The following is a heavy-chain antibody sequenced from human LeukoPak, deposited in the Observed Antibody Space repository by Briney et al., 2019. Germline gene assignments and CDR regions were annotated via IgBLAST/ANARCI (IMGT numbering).Heavy chain of an antibody. CDR3: ARESGDSSGCYYLDY. Sequence: SETLSLTCTVSGDSISSYYWSWIRQPPGKRLEWIGSMFYTWSTNYSPSLKSRVTISVDTSKKQFSLQLSSVTAADTAVYYCARESGDSSGCYYLDYWGQGTLVTVSS. CDR1: GDSISSYY. V-gene: IGHV4-59*01. D-gene: IGHD3-22*01. J-gene: IGHJ4*02. CDR2: MFYTWST.